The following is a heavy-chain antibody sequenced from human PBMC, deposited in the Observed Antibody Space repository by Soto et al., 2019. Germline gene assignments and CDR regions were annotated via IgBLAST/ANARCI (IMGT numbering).Heavy chain of an antibody. Sequence: QVQLVQSGAEVQTPGSSVKVSCKASGGTFSNYAISWVRQAPGQGLEWMGGIIPIFDTADYAQRFQGRVTITADESTSTAYLELSSLTSGDTAVYYCARDMIPAAISYRYYALDVWGQGTTVTVSS. D-gene: IGHD2-2*01. V-gene: IGHV1-69*01. CDR2: IIPIFDTA. J-gene: IGHJ6*02. CDR3: ARDMIPAAISYRYYALDV. CDR1: GGTFSNYA.